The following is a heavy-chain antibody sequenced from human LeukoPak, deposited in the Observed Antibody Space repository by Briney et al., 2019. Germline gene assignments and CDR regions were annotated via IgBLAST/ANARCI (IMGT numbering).Heavy chain of an antibody. CDR2: ISAYNGNT. CDR3: AAGYYDFWSGYYKSDENFDY. Sequence: ASVKVSCKASGYTFTSYGISWVRQAPGQGLEWMGWISAYNGNTNYAQKLQGRVTTTTDTSTSTAYMELSSLRSEDTAVYYCAAGYYDFWSGYYKSDENFDYWGQGTLVTVSS. CDR1: GYTFTSYG. V-gene: IGHV1-18*01. J-gene: IGHJ4*02. D-gene: IGHD3-3*01.